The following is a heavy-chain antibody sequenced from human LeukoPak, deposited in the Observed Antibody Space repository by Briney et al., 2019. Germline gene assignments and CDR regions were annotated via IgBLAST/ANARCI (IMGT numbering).Heavy chain of an antibody. J-gene: IGHJ4*02. CDR1: GYTFTGYY. D-gene: IGHD2-2*01. CDR2: INPNSGGT. CDR3: ARDPQDIVVVPASSSDY. Sequence: GASVKVSCKASGYTFTGYYMHWVRQAPGQGLEWMGWINPNSGGTNYAQKFQGRVTMTRDTSISTAYMELSRLRSDDTAVYYCARDPQDIVVVPASSSDYWGQGTLVTVSS. V-gene: IGHV1-2*02.